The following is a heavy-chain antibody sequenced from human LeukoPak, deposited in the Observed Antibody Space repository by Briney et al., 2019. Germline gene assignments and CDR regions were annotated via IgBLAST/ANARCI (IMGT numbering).Heavy chain of an antibody. CDR3: AISPPSKKITMVRGVIRGGFGY. CDR1: GGSFSGYY. D-gene: IGHD3-10*01. CDR2: INHSGST. V-gene: IGHV4-34*01. J-gene: IGHJ4*02. Sequence: SETLSLTCAVYGGSFSGYYWSWIRQPPGKGLEWIGEINHSGSTNYNPSLKSRVTISVDTSKNQFSLKLSSVTAADTAVYYCAISPPSKKITMVRGVIRGGFGYWGQGTLVTVSS.